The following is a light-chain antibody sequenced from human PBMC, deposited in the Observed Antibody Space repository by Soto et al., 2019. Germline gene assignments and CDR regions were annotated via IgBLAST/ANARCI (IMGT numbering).Light chain of an antibody. CDR3: QQYGSSASLT. CDR1: QSVSSSY. Sequence: EIVLTQSPGTLSLSPGERATLSCRASQSVSSSYLAWYQQKPGQAPRLLIYGASSRATGIPDRFSGSGSGTDVTLSISRLGPEDFAVYYCQQYGSSASLTFGGGTKVEIK. J-gene: IGKJ4*01. CDR2: GAS. V-gene: IGKV3-20*01.